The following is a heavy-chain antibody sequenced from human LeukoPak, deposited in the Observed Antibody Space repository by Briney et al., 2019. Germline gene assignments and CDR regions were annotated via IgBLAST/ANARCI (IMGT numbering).Heavy chain of an antibody. CDR2: INHSGST. CDR3: ASGGGRFGESNFDY. CDR1: GGSFSGYY. J-gene: IGHJ4*02. V-gene: IGHV4-34*01. D-gene: IGHD3-10*01. Sequence: PSETLSLTCAVYGGSFSGYYWSWIRQPPGTGLEWIGDINHSGSTNYDPSLKSRVTISVDTSKNQFSLKLSSVTAADTAVYYCASGGGRFGESNFDYWGQGTLVTVSS.